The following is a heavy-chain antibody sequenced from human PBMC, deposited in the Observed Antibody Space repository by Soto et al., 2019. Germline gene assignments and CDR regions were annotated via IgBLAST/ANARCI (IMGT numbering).Heavy chain of an antibody. CDR1: GFTFSTYA. CDR3: ARRGSGSYYDY. J-gene: IGHJ4*02. CDR2: ISGRGDST. V-gene: IGHV3-23*01. D-gene: IGHD1-26*01. Sequence: EVQLLESGGGLVQPGGSLRLSCAASGFTFSTYAMRWVRQAPGKGLEWVSAISGRGDSTYYADSVKGRFTISRDNSQNTLYLRRNSLRAEDTAVYYCARRGSGSYYDYWGQGTLVSVPS.